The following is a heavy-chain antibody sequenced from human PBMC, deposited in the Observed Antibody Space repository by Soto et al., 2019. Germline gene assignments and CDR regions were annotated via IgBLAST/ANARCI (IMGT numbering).Heavy chain of an antibody. Sequence: GESLKISCKGSGYNFITDWISWVRQMPGKGLEWMGRIDPTDSYTKYSPSFEGHVTISADKSISTAYLQWSSLKASDSAVYYCARLPRASFALDVWGQGTTVTVSS. CDR3: ARLPRASFALDV. CDR1: GYNFITDW. J-gene: IGHJ6*02. D-gene: IGHD3-16*01. CDR2: IDPTDSYT. V-gene: IGHV5-10-1*01.